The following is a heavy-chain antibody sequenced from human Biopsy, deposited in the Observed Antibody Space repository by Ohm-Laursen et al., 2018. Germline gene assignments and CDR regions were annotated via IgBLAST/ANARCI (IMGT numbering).Heavy chain of an antibody. J-gene: IGHJ5*02. Sequence: TLSLTCTVSGGSISSSTPNYCAWLPQTPGKWLEWIGSIYNTDSTFYNPSLKSLVTITVNTTTKQLSLTVSSATAADSALYFCARHPTGFWFDPWGHGTLVTVSS. V-gene: IGHV4-39*01. CDR1: GGSISSSTPNY. CDR3: ARHPTGFWFDP. CDR2: IYNTDST.